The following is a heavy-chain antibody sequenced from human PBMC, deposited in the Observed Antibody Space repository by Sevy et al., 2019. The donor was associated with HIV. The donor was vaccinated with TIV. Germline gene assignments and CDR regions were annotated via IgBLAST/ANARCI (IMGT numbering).Heavy chain of an antibody. J-gene: IGHJ6*03. Sequence: SETLSRTCAVYGVSFSGYYWSWIRQPPGKGLEWIGEINHSGSTNYNPSLKRRVTISVDTSKNQFSLKLSSVNDADTAVYYCARLGGYYYYYYMDVWGKGTKVPVSS. D-gene: IGHD2-15*01. CDR2: INHSGST. CDR3: ARLGGYYYYYYMDV. CDR1: GVSFSGYY. V-gene: IGHV4-34*01.